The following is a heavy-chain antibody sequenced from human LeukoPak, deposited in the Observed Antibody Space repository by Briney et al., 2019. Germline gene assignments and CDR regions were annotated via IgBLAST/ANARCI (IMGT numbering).Heavy chain of an antibody. CDR1: GGSIISTNW. D-gene: IGHD3-16*02. Sequence: SETLSLTCAVSGGSIISTNWWTWVRQPPGKGLEWIGEIYHSGSTNYNPSLKSRVTMSVDKSKNQFSLKVSSVTAADTAVYYCARAEHYDYVWGSYRKFNYFDYWGQGTLVTVSS. CDR3: ARAEHYDYVWGSYRKFNYFDY. CDR2: IYHSGST. J-gene: IGHJ4*02. V-gene: IGHV4-4*02.